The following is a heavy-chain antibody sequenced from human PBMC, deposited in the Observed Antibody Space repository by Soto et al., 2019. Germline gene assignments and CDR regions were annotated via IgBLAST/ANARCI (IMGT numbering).Heavy chain of an antibody. CDR2: ISYDGSNK. V-gene: IGHV3-30*18. J-gene: IGHJ4*02. Sequence: QVQLVESGGGVVQPGRSLRLSCAASGFTFSSYGMHWVRQAPGKGLEWVAVISYDGSNKYYADSVKGRFTISRDNSKNTLYLQMNSLRAEDTAVYYCAKDQAAAGTGFDYWGQGTLVTVSS. D-gene: IGHD6-13*01. CDR3: AKDQAAAGTGFDY. CDR1: GFTFSSYG.